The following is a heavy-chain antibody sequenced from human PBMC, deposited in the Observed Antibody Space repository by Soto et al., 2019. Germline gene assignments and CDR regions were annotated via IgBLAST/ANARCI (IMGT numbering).Heavy chain of an antibody. CDR2: IIPIFGTA. Sequence: SVKVSCKASGGTFSSYAISWVRQAPGQGLEWMGGIIPIFGTANYAQKFQGRVTITADKSTSTAYMELSSQRSEDTAVYYCARSTIFGLVIISWSGDYYYGMDVWGQGTTVTVSS. CDR3: ARSTIFGLVIISWSGDYYYGMDV. J-gene: IGHJ6*02. CDR1: GGTFSSYA. D-gene: IGHD3-3*01. V-gene: IGHV1-69*06.